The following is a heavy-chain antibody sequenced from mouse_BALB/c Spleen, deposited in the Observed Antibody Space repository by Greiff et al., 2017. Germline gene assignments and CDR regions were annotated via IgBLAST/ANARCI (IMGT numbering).Heavy chain of an antibody. CDR1: GFTFSDYY. V-gene: IGHV5-4*02. Sequence: EVKLQESGGGLVKPGGSLKLSCAASGFTFSDYYMYWVRQTPEKRLEWVATISDGGSYTYYPDSVKGRFTISRDNAKNNLYLQMSSLKSEDTAMYYCARGDDYGAWFAYWGQGTLVTVSA. D-gene: IGHD2-4*01. CDR3: ARGDDYGAWFAY. CDR2: ISDGGSYT. J-gene: IGHJ3*01.